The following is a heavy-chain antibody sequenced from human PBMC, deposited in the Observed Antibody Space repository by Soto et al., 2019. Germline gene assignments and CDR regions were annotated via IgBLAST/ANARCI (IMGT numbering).Heavy chain of an antibody. CDR1: GGTFSSYA. D-gene: IGHD1-26*01. V-gene: IGHV1-69*06. CDR3: ARDPVGATGFNY. Sequence: SVKVSCKASGGTFSSYAISWVRQAPGQGLEWMGGIIPIFGTANYAQKFQGRVTITADKSTSTAYIELSSLRSEDTAVYYCARDPVGATGFNYWGQGTLVTVSS. J-gene: IGHJ4*02. CDR2: IIPIFGTA.